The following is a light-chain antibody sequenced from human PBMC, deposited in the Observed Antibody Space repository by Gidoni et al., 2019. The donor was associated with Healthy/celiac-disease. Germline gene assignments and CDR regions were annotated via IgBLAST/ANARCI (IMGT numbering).Light chain of an antibody. V-gene: IGKV1-39*01. J-gene: IGKJ4*01. CDR2: AAS. CDR1: QSISSY. CDR3: QQSYSISLT. Sequence: IQMPQSPPSLPASVGDRVTITCRASQSISSYLNWYQQKPGEAPKLLIYAASSLQCGVPSRFSGSGSGTDFTLTISSLQPEDFATYYCQQSYSISLTFGGGTKVEIK.